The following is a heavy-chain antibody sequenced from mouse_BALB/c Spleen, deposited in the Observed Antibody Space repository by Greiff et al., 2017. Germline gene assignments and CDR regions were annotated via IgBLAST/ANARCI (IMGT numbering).Heavy chain of an antibody. J-gene: IGHJ4*01. CDR1: GFTFSSYA. CDR2: ISSGGSYT. V-gene: IGHV5-9-3*01. Sequence: DVMLVESGGGLVKPGGSLKLSCAASGFTFSSYAMSWVRQTPEKRLEWVATISSGGSYTYYPDSVKGRFTISRDNAKNTLYLQMSSLRSEDTAMYYCARHRNRYDEKGAMDYWGQGTSVTVSS. CDR3: ARHRNRYDEKGAMDY. D-gene: IGHD2-14*01.